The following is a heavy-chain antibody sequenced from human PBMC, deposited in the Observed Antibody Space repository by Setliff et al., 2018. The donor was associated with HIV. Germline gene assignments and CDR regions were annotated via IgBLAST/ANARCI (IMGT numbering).Heavy chain of an antibody. V-gene: IGHV4-39*07. J-gene: IGHJ4*02. CDR3: ARGRHGLGLDV. D-gene: IGHD3-10*01. CDR1: RDSIRNGAYY. Sequence: SETLSLTCTVSRDSIRNGAYYWGWIRQPPGKGLEWIGSIYYSGSAYYNPSFKSRVTLSVDTSKNQFSLNLSSVTAADTAVYYCARGRHGLGLDVWGQGTLVTVSS. CDR2: IYYSGSA.